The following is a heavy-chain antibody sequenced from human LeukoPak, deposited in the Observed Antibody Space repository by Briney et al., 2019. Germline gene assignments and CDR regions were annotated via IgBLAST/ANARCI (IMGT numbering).Heavy chain of an antibody. Sequence: GGSLRLSCAASGFSFGGYALHWVRQAPGKGLEWVASISWNSGDIVHADSVKGRFTISRDNAKNSLYLQMDSLRTEDTALYYCVKSGGYATAIRYFDLWGRGTPVTVSS. CDR1: GFSFGGYA. CDR2: ISWNSGDI. D-gene: IGHD2-21*02. CDR3: VKSGGYATAIRYFDL. J-gene: IGHJ2*01. V-gene: IGHV3-9*01.